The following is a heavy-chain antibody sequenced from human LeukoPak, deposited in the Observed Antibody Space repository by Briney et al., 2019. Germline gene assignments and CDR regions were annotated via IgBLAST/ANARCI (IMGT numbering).Heavy chain of an antibody. D-gene: IGHD2-2*01. J-gene: IGHJ3*02. CDR3: ARDFAVVDPDAFDI. V-gene: IGHV3-30*02. Sequence: PGGSLRLSCAASGFTFSSYGIHWVRQAPGRGLEWVAFIRYDGSNKYHADSVKGRFTISRDTSKNTLYLQMNSLSAEDTAVYYCARDFAVVDPDAFDIWGQGTMVTVSS. CDR1: GFTFSSYG. CDR2: IRYDGSNK.